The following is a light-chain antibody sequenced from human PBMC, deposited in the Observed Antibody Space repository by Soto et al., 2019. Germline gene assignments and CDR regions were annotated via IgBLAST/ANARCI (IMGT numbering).Light chain of an antibody. Sequence: QSVLTQPPSVSGAPGQRVTISCTGSSSNIGAGYDVHWYQQLPGPAPKLLIYGNSNRPSGVPDRFSGAKSGTSASLAITGLQAEDEADYYCQSYDSSLRGPFYVFGTGTKVTAL. CDR3: QSYDSSLRGPFYV. J-gene: IGLJ1*01. V-gene: IGLV1-40*01. CDR2: GNS. CDR1: SSNIGAGYD.